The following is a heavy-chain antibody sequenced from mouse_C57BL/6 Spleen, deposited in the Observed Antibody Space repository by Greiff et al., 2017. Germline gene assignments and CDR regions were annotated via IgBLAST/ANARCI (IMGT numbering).Heavy chain of an antibody. CDR3: ASRIPQGFAY. CDR2: ISYDGSN. CDR1: GYSITSGYY. J-gene: IGHJ3*01. V-gene: IGHV3-6*01. Sequence: EVKLVESGPGLVKPSQSLSLTCSVTGYSITSGYYWNWIRQFPGNKLEWMGYISYDGSNNYNPSLKNRISITRDTSKNQFFLKLNSVTTEDTATYYCASRIPQGFAYWGQGTLVTVSA.